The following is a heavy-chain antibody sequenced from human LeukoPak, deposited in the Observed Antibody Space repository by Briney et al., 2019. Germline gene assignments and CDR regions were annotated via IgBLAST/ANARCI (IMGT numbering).Heavy chain of an antibody. Sequence: PGGSLRLSCAASGFTFSSYAMHWVRQAPGKGLEWVAVISYDGSNKYYADSVKGRFTISRDNSKNTLYLQMNSLRAEDTALYYCARGWFGTRYYFDYWGQGTLVTVSS. CDR3: ARGWFGTRYYFDY. CDR2: ISYDGSNK. V-gene: IGHV3-30-3*01. D-gene: IGHD3-10*01. J-gene: IGHJ4*02. CDR1: GFTFSSYA.